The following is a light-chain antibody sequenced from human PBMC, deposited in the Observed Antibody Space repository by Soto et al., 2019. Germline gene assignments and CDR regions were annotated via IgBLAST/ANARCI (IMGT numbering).Light chain of an antibody. J-gene: IGKJ1*01. Sequence: IVLAQSRGTLSLSPVYRSSLSYWASQSIGYYLAWYQQKPGQAPRLLFYDASNRATRVPARFSGSGTGTEFTLTISSLDPEDFAVYYCQQYNNWPPWTFGQGTKVDIK. CDR1: QSIGYY. CDR3: QQYNNWPPWT. V-gene: IGKV3-11*01. CDR2: DAS.